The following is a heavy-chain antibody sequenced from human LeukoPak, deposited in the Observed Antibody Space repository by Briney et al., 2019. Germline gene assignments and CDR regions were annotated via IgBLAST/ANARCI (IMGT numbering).Heavy chain of an antibody. CDR3: ATPTYYDFWSGYYPDAFDI. V-gene: IGHV3-23*01. CDR1: GFTFSSYA. Sequence: GGSLRLSCAASGFTFSSYAMSWVRQAPGKGLEWVSAISGSGGSTYYADSVKGRFTISRDNSKNTLYLQMNSLRAEDTAAYYCATPTYYDFWSGYYPDAFDIWGQGTMVTVSS. CDR2: ISGSGGST. J-gene: IGHJ3*02. D-gene: IGHD3-3*01.